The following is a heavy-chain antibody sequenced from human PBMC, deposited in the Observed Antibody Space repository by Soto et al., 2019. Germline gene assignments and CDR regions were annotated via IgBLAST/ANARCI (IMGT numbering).Heavy chain of an antibody. CDR1: GGSFSGYY. CDR3: ARPTYDYSKYRNWFDP. D-gene: IGHD4-4*01. V-gene: IGHV4-34*01. Sequence: SETLSLTCAVYGGSFSGYYWSWIRQPPGKGLEWIGEINHSGSTNYNPSLKSRVTISVDTSKNQFSLKLSSVTAADTAVYYCARPTYDYSKYRNWFDPWGQGTLVTVSS. J-gene: IGHJ5*02. CDR2: INHSGST.